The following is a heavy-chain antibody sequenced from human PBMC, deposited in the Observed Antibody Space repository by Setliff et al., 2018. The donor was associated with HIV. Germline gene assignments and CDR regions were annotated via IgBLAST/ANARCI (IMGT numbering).Heavy chain of an antibody. Sequence: GESLKISCKGSGYRFTNYWIGWVRQMPGKGLEWMGIFHPGDSDTRYRPSFQGQFTISADKSVTTAYLQWSSLKASDTAMYYCARRGGDYGDYGVDYWGQGTLVTVSS. CDR1: GYRFTNYW. J-gene: IGHJ4*02. V-gene: IGHV5-51*01. CDR3: ARRGGDYGDYGVDY. CDR2: FHPGDSDT. D-gene: IGHD4-17*01.